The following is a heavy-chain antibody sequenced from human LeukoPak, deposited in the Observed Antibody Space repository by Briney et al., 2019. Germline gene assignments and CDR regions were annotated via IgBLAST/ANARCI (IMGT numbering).Heavy chain of an antibody. CDR1: GFCVSNTY. D-gene: IGHD6-6*01. Sequence: PGGSLRLSCAASGFCVSNTYMSWVRQAPGKGLEWVSVIYSGDSGVSTYYAESVKGRFTISRHNSKNTLYLQMSSLRAEDTAVYFCARTAARLRYYYAMDVWGQGTTVTVCS. CDR2: IYSGDSGVST. V-gene: IGHV3-53*04. J-gene: IGHJ6*02. CDR3: ARTAARLRYYYAMDV.